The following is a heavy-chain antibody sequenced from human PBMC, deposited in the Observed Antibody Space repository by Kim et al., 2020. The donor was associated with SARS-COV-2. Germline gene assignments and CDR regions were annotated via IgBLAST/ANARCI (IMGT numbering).Heavy chain of an antibody. Sequence: IAYADSVGGRFTISRDNVKNSLYLQMHSLRDEDTAVYYCARVGEIAAADYWGQGTLVTVSS. D-gene: IGHD6-13*01. CDR3: ARVGEIAAADY. J-gene: IGHJ4*02. V-gene: IGHV3-48*02. CDR2: I.